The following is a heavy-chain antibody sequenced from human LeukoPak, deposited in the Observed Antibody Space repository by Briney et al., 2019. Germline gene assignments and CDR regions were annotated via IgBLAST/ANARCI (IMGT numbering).Heavy chain of an antibody. CDR1: GGSISSSSYY. CDR3: ARHGYGSGIRIIDY. V-gene: IGHV4-39*01. J-gene: IGHJ4*02. CDR2: IYYSGST. Sequence: SETLSLTCTVSGGSISSSSYYWGWIRQPPGKGLEWIGSIYYSGSTYFNPSLNSRITISEDTSKNQFSLKLSSVTAADTAVYYCARHGYGSGIRIIDYWGQGTLVTVSS. D-gene: IGHD3-10*01.